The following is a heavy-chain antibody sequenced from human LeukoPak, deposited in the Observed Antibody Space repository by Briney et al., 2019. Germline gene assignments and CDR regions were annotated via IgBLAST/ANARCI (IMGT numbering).Heavy chain of an antibody. V-gene: IGHV3-23*01. CDR3: AKDLCSSTSCSRPGYYFDY. CDR1: GFTFSSYA. J-gene: IGHJ4*02. Sequence: GGSLRLSCAASGFTFSSYAMSWVRQAPGKGLEWVSAISGSGGSTYYADSVKGRFTISRDNSKNTLYLQMNSLRAEDTAVYYCAKDLCSSTSCSRPGYYFDYWSQGTLVTVSS. CDR2: ISGSGGST. D-gene: IGHD2-2*01.